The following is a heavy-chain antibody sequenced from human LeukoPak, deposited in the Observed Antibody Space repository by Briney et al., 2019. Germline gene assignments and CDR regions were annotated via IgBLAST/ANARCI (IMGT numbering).Heavy chain of an antibody. CDR2: INTDGSST. J-gene: IGHJ4*02. CDR1: GFTFSSYW. V-gene: IGHV3-74*01. Sequence: GGSLRLSCAASGFTFSSYWMHWVRQAPGKGLVWVLRINTDGSSTSYADSVKGRLTISRDNAKNTLYLQMNSLRAEDTAVYYCARESLLIAAPFDYWGQGTLVTVSS. CDR3: ARESLLIAAPFDY. D-gene: IGHD6-6*01.